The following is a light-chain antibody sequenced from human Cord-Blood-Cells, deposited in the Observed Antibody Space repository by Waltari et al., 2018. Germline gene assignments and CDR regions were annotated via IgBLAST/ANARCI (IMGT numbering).Light chain of an antibody. CDR2: GAS. J-gene: IGKJ2*01. Sequence: DIVLTHSPATLSLSPGERAPLSCRASQTVSSSYLAWYQQNPGQAPRLLIYGASSRATGIPDRFSGSGSGTDVTLTISRLEPEDFAVYYCQQYGSSPLYTFGQGTKLEIK. V-gene: IGKV3-20*01. CDR3: QQYGSSPLYT. CDR1: QTVSSSY.